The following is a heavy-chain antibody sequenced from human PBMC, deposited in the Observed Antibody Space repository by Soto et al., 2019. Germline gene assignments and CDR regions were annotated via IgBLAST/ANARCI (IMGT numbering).Heavy chain of an antibody. CDR1: GDSVSSNSVA. CDR3: LRVSGSSWCDF. CDR2: TYYRSKWYT. J-gene: IGHJ4*02. Sequence: QVHLQQSGPGLVKPSQTLSLTCAISGDSVSSNSVAWNWIRQSPSRGLEWLGRTYYRSKWYTDYAVSVRSRLTLNADTSKNQLSLQLNSVTPEDTAVYYCLRVSGSSWCDFWGQGSLVTVSS. D-gene: IGHD6-13*01. V-gene: IGHV6-1*01.